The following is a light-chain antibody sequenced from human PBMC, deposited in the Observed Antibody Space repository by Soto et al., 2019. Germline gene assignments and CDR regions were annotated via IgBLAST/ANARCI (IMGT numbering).Light chain of an antibody. V-gene: IGKV4-1*01. CDR3: QQYYSTPQT. Sequence: IVMTQSPDSLAVSLGERATINCKSSQSVLYSSNNKNYLAWYQHKPGQPPKLLIYWASTRESGVPDRFSGSGSGTDFTLTISSLQAADVAVYYCQQYYSTPQTFGQGTKVDIK. J-gene: IGKJ1*01. CDR1: QSVLYSSNNKNY. CDR2: WAS.